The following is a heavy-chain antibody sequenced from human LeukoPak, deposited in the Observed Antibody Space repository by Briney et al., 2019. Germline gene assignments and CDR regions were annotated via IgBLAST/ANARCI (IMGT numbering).Heavy chain of an antibody. D-gene: IGHD6-19*01. J-gene: IGHJ4*02. V-gene: IGHV4-59*01. CDR2: IYSSGNT. Sequence: SETLSLTCTVSGASITNSYWNWVRQPPGKGLEWIGYIYSSGNTNYNPSLKSRVTISVDTSKNQFSLKLSSVTAADTAVYYCARVLSGWTFDYWGQGTLVTVSS. CDR1: GASITNSY. CDR3: ARVLSGWTFDY.